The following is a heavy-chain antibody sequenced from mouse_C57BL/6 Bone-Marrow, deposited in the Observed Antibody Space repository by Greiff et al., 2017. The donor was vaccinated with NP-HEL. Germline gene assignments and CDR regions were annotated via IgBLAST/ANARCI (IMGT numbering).Heavy chain of an antibody. Sequence: QVQLQQSGAELVKPGASVKISCKASGYAFSSYWMNWVKQRPGKGLEWIGQIYPGDGDTNYNGKFKGKATLTADKSSSTAYMQLSSLTSEDSAVYFCAIDYGSPYWYFDVWGTGTTVTVSS. J-gene: IGHJ1*03. CDR3: AIDYGSPYWYFDV. CDR2: IYPGDGDT. V-gene: IGHV1-80*01. D-gene: IGHD1-1*01. CDR1: GYAFSSYW.